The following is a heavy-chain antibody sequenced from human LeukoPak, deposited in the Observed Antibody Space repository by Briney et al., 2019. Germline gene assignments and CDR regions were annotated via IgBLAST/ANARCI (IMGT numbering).Heavy chain of an antibody. Sequence: GASVKVSCKASGYTFTDYYMHWVRQAPGQGLEWMGWINPNSGGTNYAQKFQGRFTMTRDTSISTAFMELSRLRSDDTALYYCARVGSDTTWAFDPWGQGTLVTVSS. D-gene: IGHD2-2*01. J-gene: IGHJ5*02. CDR1: GYTFTDYY. V-gene: IGHV1-2*02. CDR3: ARVGSDTTWAFDP. CDR2: INPNSGGT.